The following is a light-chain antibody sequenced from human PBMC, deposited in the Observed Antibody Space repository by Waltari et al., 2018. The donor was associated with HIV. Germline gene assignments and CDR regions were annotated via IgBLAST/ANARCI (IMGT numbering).Light chain of an antibody. CDR2: SNR. CDR3: TTWDHSLFGHVV. J-gene: IGLJ2*01. Sequence: QSVLTQPPSASGTPGQRVTISCSGGSSNIGSYSVNWYQQLPRTAPKLLIYSNRQRPSGVPDRFSGSKSGTSASLAISRLQSEDEADYYCTTWDHSLFGHVVFGGGTRLTVV. CDR1: SSNIGSYS. V-gene: IGLV1-44*01.